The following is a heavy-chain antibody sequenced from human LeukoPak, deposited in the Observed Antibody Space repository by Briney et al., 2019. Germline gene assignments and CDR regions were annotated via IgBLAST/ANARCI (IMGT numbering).Heavy chain of an antibody. Sequence: GGSLRLSCAASGFTFSSYAMSWVRQAPGKGLEWVSAISGSGGSTYYADSVKGRFTISRDNSKNTLYLQMTSLRAEDTAVYYWAKGGRSGWYETPLWYWGQGTLVTVSS. CDR3: AKGGRSGWYETPLWY. V-gene: IGHV3-23*01. CDR1: GFTFSSYA. D-gene: IGHD6-13*01. J-gene: IGHJ4*02. CDR2: ISGSGGST.